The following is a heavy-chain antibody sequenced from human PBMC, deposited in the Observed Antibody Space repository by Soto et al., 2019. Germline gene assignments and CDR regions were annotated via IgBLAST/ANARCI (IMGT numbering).Heavy chain of an antibody. D-gene: IGHD3-16*01. CDR2: LYTEGTT. V-gene: IGHV3-53*01. CDR3: VRPRPSGENYGMDV. CDR1: GLTVSHNY. Sequence: PGGSLRLSCVASGLTVSHNYMAWVRQAPEMGLEWVSILYTEGTTYYADSVKGRFTISRDSSKNTLFLQMDSLRAEDTAVYYCVRPRPSGENYGMDVWGHGTTVTVXS. J-gene: IGHJ6*01.